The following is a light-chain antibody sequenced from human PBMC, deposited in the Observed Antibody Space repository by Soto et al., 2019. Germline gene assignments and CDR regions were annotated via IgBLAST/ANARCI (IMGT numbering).Light chain of an antibody. CDR3: GTWDSRLTGVV. Sequence: QSVLTQPPSMSAAPGQKVTISCSGSRSNIGNNLVSWYQQVPGTAPKLLIYDNNKRPSGIPDRFSGSKSGTSATLGITGLQTGDEADYYCGTWDSRLTGVVFGGGTKVTVL. J-gene: IGLJ2*01. CDR2: DNN. V-gene: IGLV1-51*01. CDR1: RSNIGNNL.